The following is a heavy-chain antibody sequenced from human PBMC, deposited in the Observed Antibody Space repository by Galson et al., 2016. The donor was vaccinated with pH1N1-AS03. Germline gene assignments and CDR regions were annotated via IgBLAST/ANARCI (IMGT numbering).Heavy chain of an antibody. CDR2: ISYDGSYK. V-gene: IGHV3-30*04. CDR1: GFTFRSYA. J-gene: IGHJ6*02. Sequence: SLRLSCAASGFTFRSYAMHWVRQAPGKGLEWMTTISYDGSYKYYTDSVKGRFTISRDTSKNTLYLQMNSLRGEDTAVYYCARGLRDDYYGMDVWGQGTTVTVSS. CDR3: ARGLRDDYYGMDV.